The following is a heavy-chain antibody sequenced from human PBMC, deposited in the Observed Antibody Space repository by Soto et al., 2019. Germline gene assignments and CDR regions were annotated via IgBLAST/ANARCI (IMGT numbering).Heavy chain of an antibody. CDR1: GFTFSSYA. CDR3: AKDPPVVVVAANEADAFDI. D-gene: IGHD2-15*01. CDR2: ISGSGGST. V-gene: IGHV3-23*01. Sequence: EVQLLESGGGLVQPGGSLRLSRAASGFTFSSYAMSWVRQAPGKGLEWVSAISGSGGSTYYADSVKGRFTISRDNSKNTLYLQMNSLRAEDTAVYYCAKDPPVVVVAANEADAFDIWGQGTMVTVSS. J-gene: IGHJ3*02.